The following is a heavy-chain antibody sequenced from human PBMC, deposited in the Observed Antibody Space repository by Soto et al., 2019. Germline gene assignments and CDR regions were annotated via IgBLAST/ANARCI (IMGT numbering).Heavy chain of an antibody. Sequence: GETLKISCRTCEYRFTSYWIAWVRQMPGKGLEWMGIIFPSDSDTRYSPSFQGQVTISADRSTSTVFLQWASLKASDTAVYFCARKDKSGYFNWFDPWGQGTLVTVSS. CDR1: EYRFTSYW. V-gene: IGHV5-51*01. D-gene: IGHD3-22*01. CDR3: ARKDKSGYFNWFDP. CDR2: IFPSDSDT. J-gene: IGHJ5*02.